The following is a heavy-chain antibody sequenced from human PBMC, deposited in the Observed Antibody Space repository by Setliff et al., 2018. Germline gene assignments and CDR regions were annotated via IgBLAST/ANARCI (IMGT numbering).Heavy chain of an antibody. J-gene: IGHJ6*02. CDR3: AKDSSEVVIAIHGMDV. Sequence: SQTLSLTCAVSGGSITSGSYYWSWIRQPAGEGLEWIGRLHTSGTAVYNPSLKGRVTISADTSTNHFSLKLTSVTAADTAVYYCAKDSSEVVIAIHGMDVWGQGTTVTVSS. CDR1: GGSITSGSYY. CDR2: LHTSGTA. V-gene: IGHV4-61*02. D-gene: IGHD2-21*01.